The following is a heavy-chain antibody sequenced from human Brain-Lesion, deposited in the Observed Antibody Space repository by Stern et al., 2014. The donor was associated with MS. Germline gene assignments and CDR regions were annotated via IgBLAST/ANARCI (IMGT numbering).Heavy chain of an antibody. CDR1: GYRFTSNW. V-gene: IGHV5-51*01. J-gene: IGHJ4*02. CDR3: ARRGDSSSSGFDY. D-gene: IGHD6-6*01. Sequence: EVQLVESGAEVKKPGESLKISCKGSGYRFTSNWIGWVRQMPGKGLEWMGIIWPGYSDTRYSPSFQGQVPISADKSISTAYLQWSSLQASDTAMYYCARRGDSSSSGFDYWGQGTLVIVSS. CDR2: IWPGYSDT.